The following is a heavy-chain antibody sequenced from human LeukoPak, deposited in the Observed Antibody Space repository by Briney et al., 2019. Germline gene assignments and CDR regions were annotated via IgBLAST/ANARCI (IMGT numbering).Heavy chain of an antibody. CDR3: ARDPRYDSALGGDY. D-gene: IGHD3-3*01. Sequence: SETLSLTCTVSGGSISSGGYYWSWIRQPPGKGLEWIGYIYHSGSTYYNPSLKSRVTISVDRSKNQFSLKLSSVTAADTAVYYCARDPRYDSALGGDYWGQGTVVTVSS. CDR2: IYHSGST. J-gene: IGHJ4*02. CDR1: GGSISSGGYY. V-gene: IGHV4-30-2*01.